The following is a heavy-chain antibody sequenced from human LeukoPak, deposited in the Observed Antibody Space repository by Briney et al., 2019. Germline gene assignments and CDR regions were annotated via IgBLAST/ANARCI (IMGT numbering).Heavy chain of an antibody. J-gene: IGHJ4*02. CDR3: ARGATVTTRHFDY. V-gene: IGHV3-23*01. Sequence: GGSLRLSCAASGFTFSSYAMSWVRQAPGKGLEWVSIIGVSGDTTYYADSVKGRFTISRDNSKKTLYLQMNSLRAEDTAIYYCARGATVTTRHFDYWGQGTLVTVAS. CDR1: GFTFSSYA. D-gene: IGHD4-17*01. CDR2: IGVSGDTT.